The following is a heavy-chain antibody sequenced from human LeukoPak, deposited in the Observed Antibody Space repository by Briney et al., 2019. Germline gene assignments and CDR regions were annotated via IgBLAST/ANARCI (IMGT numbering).Heavy chain of an antibody. V-gene: IGHV3-11*05. J-gene: IGHJ4*02. CDR2: ISNSNSYT. CDR3: VRVLGSYTSGWYRPDS. Sequence: GGSLRLSCATSGFTFSYYYMSWIRQAPGKGLEWVSYISNSNSYTNYADSVKGRFTISRDNAKNSLYLQMNSLRAEDTAFYYCVRVLGSYTSGWYRPDSWGQGTLVTVSS. CDR1: GFTFSYYY. D-gene: IGHD6-19*01.